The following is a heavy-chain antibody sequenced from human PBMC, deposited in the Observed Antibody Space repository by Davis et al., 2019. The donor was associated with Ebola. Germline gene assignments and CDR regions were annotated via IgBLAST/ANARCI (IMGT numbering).Heavy chain of an antibody. CDR2: IIPILGIA. D-gene: IGHD6-19*01. V-gene: IGHV1-69*10. CDR3: ARSVAVAGGHYYYYMDV. J-gene: IGHJ6*03. CDR1: GGTFSSYA. Sequence: SVKVSCKASGGTFSSYAISWVRQAPGQGLEWMGGIIPILGIANYAQKFQGRVTITADESTSTAYMELSSLRSEDTAVYYCARSVAVAGGHYYYYMDVWGKGTTVTVSS.